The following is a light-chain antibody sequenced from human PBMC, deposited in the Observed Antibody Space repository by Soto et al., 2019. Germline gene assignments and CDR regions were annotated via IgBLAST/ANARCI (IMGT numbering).Light chain of an antibody. J-gene: IGKJ2*01. V-gene: IGKV3-15*01. CDR2: GAS. Sequence: EIVMTQSPATLSVSPGERATLSCRASQSVYNKFAWYQQGPGQAPRLLIYGASTRATGIPARFSGGGSGTEFSLTISSLQSEDFAVYYCQQYNDWPMYSFGQGTRLEIK. CDR3: QQYNDWPMYS. CDR1: QSVYNK.